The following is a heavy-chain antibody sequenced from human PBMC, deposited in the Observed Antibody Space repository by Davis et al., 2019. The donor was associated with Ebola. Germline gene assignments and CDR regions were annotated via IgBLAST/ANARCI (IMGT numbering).Heavy chain of an antibody. CDR1: GFTFSSYA. CDR2: INHSGST. D-gene: IGHD3-16*01. V-gene: IGHV4-34*08. J-gene: IGHJ4*02. Sequence: ESLKISCAASGFTFSSYAMSWVRQPPGKGLEWIGEINHSGSTNYNPSLKSRVTISVDTSKNQFSLKLSSVTAADTAVYYCAQVSRTLRLSLDYWGQGTLVTVSS. CDR3: AQVSRTLRLSLDY.